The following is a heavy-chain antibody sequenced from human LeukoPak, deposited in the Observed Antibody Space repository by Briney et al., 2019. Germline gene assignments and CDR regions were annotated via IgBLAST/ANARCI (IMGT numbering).Heavy chain of an antibody. Sequence: GGSLRLSCAASGFTFSTYWMHWARHAPGKGLEWVSAISGGGSSTYSADSVKGRFAISRDNSKNTLYLQMNSLRAEDTAVYYCAKTWIQLWLGFDAFDIWGQGTMVTVSS. D-gene: IGHD5-18*01. V-gene: IGHV3-23*01. CDR3: AKTWIQLWLGFDAFDI. CDR2: ISGGGSST. CDR1: GFTFSTYW. J-gene: IGHJ3*02.